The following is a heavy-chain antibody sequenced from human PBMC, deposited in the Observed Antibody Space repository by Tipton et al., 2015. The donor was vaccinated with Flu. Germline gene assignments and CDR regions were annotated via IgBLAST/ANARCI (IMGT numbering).Heavy chain of an antibody. CDR1: GFTLSAYW. J-gene: IGHJ4*02. V-gene: IGHV3-74*01. D-gene: IGHD3-16*01. CDR2: INRDGSTI. Sequence: SLRLYCTASGFTLSAYWMHWFRQAPGKGLEWVSRINRDGSTINYVDSVRDRFTIFRDYAKNTVYLQMNSLRAEDTAVYYCAKDFGGRSDSWGQGTLGTVSS. CDR3: AKDFGGRSDS.